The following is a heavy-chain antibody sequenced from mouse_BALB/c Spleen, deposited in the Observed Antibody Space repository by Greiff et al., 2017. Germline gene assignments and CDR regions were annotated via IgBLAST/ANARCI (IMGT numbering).Heavy chain of an antibody. CDR3: ARGTTAYYAMDY. CDR2: ISSGGSYT. V-gene: IGHV5-6*01. D-gene: IGHD1-2*01. J-gene: IGHJ4*01. Sequence: EVQLVESGGDLVKPGGSLKLSCAASGFTFSSYGMSWVRQTPDKRLEWVATISSGGSYTYYPDSVKGRFTISRDNAKNTLYLQMSSLKSEDTAMYYCARGTTAYYAMDYWGQGTSVTVSS. CDR1: GFTFSSYG.